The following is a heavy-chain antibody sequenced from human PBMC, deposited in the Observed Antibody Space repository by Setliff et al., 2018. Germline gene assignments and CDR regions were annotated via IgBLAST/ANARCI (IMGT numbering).Heavy chain of an antibody. V-gene: IGHV1-2*02. CDR3: AGSAGLFTWFDP. CDR1: GYTFTDSF. D-gene: IGHD3-16*01. J-gene: IGHJ5*02. CDR2: INPNRDDT. Sequence: ASVKVSCKASGYTFTDSFIHWVRQAPGQGFEWLGWINPNRDDTKYAQKFQHRILMAKETSLNTVYVELSSGNAADTAMYYCAGSAGLFTWFDPWGQGTLVTVSS.